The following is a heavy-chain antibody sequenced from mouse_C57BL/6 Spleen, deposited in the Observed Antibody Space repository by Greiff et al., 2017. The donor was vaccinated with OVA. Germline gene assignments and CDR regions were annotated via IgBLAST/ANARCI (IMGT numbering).Heavy chain of an antibody. CDR3: ARRDYGPDFDV. V-gene: IGHV5-17*01. CDR1: GFTFSDYG. J-gene: IGHJ1*03. Sequence: EVHLVESGGGLVKPGGSLKLSCAASGFTFSDYGMHWVRPAPEKGLAWVAYISSGRSTLYYADTVKGRVTISRDNAKNTLFLQMTSLRSEDTAMYYCARRDYGPDFDVWGTGTTVTVSS. D-gene: IGHD1-1*01. CDR2: ISSGRSTL.